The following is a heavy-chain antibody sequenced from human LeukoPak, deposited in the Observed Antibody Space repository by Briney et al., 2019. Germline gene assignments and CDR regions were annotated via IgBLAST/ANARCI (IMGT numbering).Heavy chain of an antibody. D-gene: IGHD2-2*03. J-gene: IGHJ3*02. CDR1: GGTFSSYA. V-gene: IGHV1-24*01. CDR3: ATGRPLDHDAFDI. Sequence: ASVKVSCKASGGTFSSYAISWVRQAPGKGLEWMGGFDPEDGETIYAQKFQGRVTMTEDTSTDTAYMELSSLRSEDTAVYYCATGRPLDHDAFDIWGQGTMVTVSS. CDR2: FDPEDGET.